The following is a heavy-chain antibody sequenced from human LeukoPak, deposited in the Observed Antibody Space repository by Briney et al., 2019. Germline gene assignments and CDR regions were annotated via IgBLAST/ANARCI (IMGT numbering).Heavy chain of an antibody. J-gene: IGHJ4*02. Sequence: GGSLRLSCAASGFTFSNAWMSWVRQAPGKGLEWVGRIKSKTDGGTTDYAAPVKGRFTISRDDSKNTLYLQMNSLKTEDTAVYYCTTGGYGDFYLFDYWGQGTLVTVSS. CDR2: IKSKTDGGTT. CDR1: GFTFSNAW. D-gene: IGHD4-17*01. V-gene: IGHV3-15*01. CDR3: TTGGYGDFYLFDY.